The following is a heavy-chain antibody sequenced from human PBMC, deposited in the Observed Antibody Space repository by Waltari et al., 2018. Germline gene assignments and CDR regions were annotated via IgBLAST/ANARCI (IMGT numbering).Heavy chain of an antibody. CDR3: ARTGSGDSSGYYYIDY. CDR1: GGTFSSYA. CDR2: IIPILGVA. V-gene: IGHV1-69*02. J-gene: IGHJ4*02. D-gene: IGHD3-22*01. Sequence: QVQLVQSGAEVKKPGSSVKVSCKASGGTFSSYAISWVRQAPGQGLEWMGGIIPILGVANYAQKFPGRVTITADESTSTAYMELSSLGSEDTAVYYCARTGSGDSSGYYYIDYWGQGTLVTVSS.